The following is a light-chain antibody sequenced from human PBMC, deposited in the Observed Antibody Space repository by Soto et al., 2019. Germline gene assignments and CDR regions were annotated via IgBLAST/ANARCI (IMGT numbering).Light chain of an antibody. Sequence: DIQLTQSPSFLSASVGDRVTITCRASQGINRFLAWYQQKPGKAPKLLIYAASTLQSGVPSRFSGSGSGTNFTLTISSLQPEDFATYYCQQANSFPITFGQGTRLEIK. CDR1: QGINRF. V-gene: IGKV1-9*01. CDR2: AAS. CDR3: QQANSFPIT. J-gene: IGKJ5*01.